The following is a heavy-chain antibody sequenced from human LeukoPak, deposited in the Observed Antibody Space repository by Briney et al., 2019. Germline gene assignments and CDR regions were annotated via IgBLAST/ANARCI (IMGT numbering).Heavy chain of an antibody. CDR1: GYTLTELS. CDR3: ARVTYYDFWSGVYYYYYMDV. Sequence: ASVKVSCKVSGYTLTELSIHWVRQAPGKGLEWMGGLDSEDGETTYAQKFQGRVTMTEDTSIDTAFMELSSLRSEDTAVYYCARVTYYDFWSGVYYYYYMDVWGKGTTVTVSS. V-gene: IGHV1-24*01. D-gene: IGHD3-3*01. J-gene: IGHJ6*03. CDR2: LDSEDGET.